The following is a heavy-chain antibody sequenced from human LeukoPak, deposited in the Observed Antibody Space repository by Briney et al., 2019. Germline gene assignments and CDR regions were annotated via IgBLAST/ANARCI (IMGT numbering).Heavy chain of an antibody. CDR1: GFTFSSYG. CDR2: IRYDGSNK. D-gene: IGHD6-19*01. V-gene: IGHV3-30*02. CDR3: AKVNSSGWYYFDY. Sequence: GGSLRLSCAASGFTFSSYGMHWVSQAPGKGLEWVAFIRYDGSNKYYADSVKGRFTISRDNSKNTLYLQMNSLRAEDTAVYYCAKVNSSGWYYFDYWGQGTLVTVSS. J-gene: IGHJ4*02.